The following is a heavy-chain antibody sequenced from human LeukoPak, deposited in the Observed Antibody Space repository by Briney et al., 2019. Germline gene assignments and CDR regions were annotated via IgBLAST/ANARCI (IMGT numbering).Heavy chain of an antibody. D-gene: IGHD4-17*01. V-gene: IGHV4-4*07. CDR3: ARDDPGDSIDY. CDR2: IYTSGST. J-gene: IGHJ4*02. CDR1: GGSFSGYY. Sequence: SETLSLTCAVYGGSFSGYYWSWIRQPAGKGLEWIGRIYTSGSTNYNPSLKSRVTMSVDTSKNQFSLRLSSVTAADTAVYYCARDDPGDSIDYWGQGTLVTVSS.